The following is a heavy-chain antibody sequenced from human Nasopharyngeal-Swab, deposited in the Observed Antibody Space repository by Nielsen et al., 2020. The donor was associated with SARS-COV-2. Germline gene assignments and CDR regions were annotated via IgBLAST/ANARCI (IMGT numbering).Heavy chain of an antibody. Sequence: RQAPGKGLEWIGYIYRSGSTYYNPSLKSRVTISVDRSKNQFSLKLSSVTAADTAVYYCASVRGYYYGMDVWGQGTTVTVSS. CDR3: ASVRGYYYGMDV. CDR2: IYRSGST. J-gene: IGHJ6*02. V-gene: IGHV4-30-2*01. D-gene: IGHD3-10*01.